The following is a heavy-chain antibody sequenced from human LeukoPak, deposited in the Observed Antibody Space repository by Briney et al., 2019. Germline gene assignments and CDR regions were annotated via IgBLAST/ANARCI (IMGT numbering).Heavy chain of an antibody. CDR2: ISYDGSNK. CDR1: GFTFSSYG. D-gene: IGHD3-3*01. CDR3: AKAVRFSGMDV. J-gene: IGHJ6*02. Sequence: GGSLRLSCAASGFTFSSYGMHWVRQAPGKGLGWVAVISYDGSNKYYADSVKGRFTISRDNSKNTLYLQMNSPRAEDTAVYYCAKAVRFSGMDVWGQGTTVTVSS. V-gene: IGHV3-30*18.